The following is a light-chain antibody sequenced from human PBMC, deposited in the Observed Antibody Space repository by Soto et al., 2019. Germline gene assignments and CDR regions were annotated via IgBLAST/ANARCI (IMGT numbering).Light chain of an antibody. J-gene: IGKJ5*01. CDR1: HSINTY. CDR3: QQSHSTPIT. V-gene: IGKV1-39*01. CDR2: AAS. Sequence: DIHITQSPSSLSASVGDRVTITCRANHSINTYLNWYQQIPGKAPKPLIYAASSLQGGVPSRFSGSGSGTDFTLTISSLQREDFATYHCQQSHSTPITFGQGTRLEI.